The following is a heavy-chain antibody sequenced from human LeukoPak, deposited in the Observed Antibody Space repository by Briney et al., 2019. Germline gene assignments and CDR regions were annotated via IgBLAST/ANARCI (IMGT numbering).Heavy chain of an antibody. Sequence: SETLSLTCTVSGGSISSYYWSWIRQPPGKGLEWIGYIYYSGSTNYNPSLKSRVTIAVDMSKNHFSLKLSSVTAADTAVYYCARREYSSGFSYWFDPWGQGTLVTVSS. V-gene: IGHV4-59*08. CDR1: GGSISSYY. CDR3: ARREYSSGFSYWFDP. J-gene: IGHJ5*02. D-gene: IGHD6-19*01. CDR2: IYYSGST.